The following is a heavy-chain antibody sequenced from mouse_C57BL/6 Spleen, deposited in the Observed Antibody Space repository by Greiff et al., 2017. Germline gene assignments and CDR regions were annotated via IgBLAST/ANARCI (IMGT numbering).Heavy chain of an antibody. CDR2: IDPSDSYT. CDR3: ASATGN. CDR1: GYTFTSYW. J-gene: IGHJ3*01. D-gene: IGHD4-1*02. V-gene: IGHV1-69*01. Sequence: VKLQQPGAELVMPGASVKLSCKASGYTFTSYWMHWVKQRPGQGLEWIGEIDPSDSYTNYNQKFKGKSTLTVDKSSSTAYMQLSSLTSEDSAVYYCASATGNWGQGTLVTVSA.